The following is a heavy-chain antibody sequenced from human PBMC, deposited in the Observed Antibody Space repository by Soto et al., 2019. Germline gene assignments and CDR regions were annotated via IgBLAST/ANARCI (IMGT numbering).Heavy chain of an antibody. CDR3: AREAKYSSSWYAHFDY. J-gene: IGHJ4*02. CDR2: IIPIFGTA. D-gene: IGHD6-13*01. Sequence: GASVKVSCKASGGTFSSYAISWVRQAPGQGLEWMGGIIPIFGTANYAQKFQGRVTITADESTSTAYMELSSLRSEDTAVYYCAREAKYSSSWYAHFDYWGQGTLVTVSS. CDR1: GGTFSSYA. V-gene: IGHV1-69*13.